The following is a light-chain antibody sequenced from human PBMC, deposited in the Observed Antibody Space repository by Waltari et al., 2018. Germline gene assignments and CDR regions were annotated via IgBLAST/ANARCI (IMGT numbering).Light chain of an antibody. J-gene: IGKJ1*01. CDR3: LQRGHWWT. Sequence: EILMPQSPPTLSLSPGERATLSCRPIQIANNNLAWYQQKPGQTPRLLIYGVSNRAPGIPERFSGSGSGTDFTLIISSVEPEDVGIYYCLQRGHWWTFGQGTKVEI. CDR2: GVS. V-gene: IGKV3-11*01. CDR1: QIANNN.